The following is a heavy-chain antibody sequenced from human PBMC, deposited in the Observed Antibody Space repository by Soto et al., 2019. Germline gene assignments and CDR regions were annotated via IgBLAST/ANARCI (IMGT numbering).Heavy chain of an antibody. J-gene: IGHJ4*02. CDR2: IIPIFGTA. CDR1: GGTFSSYA. CDR3: ARGISDSSGYFGY. V-gene: IGHV1-69*13. D-gene: IGHD3-22*01. Sequence: SVKVSCKASGGTFSSYAISWGRQAPGQGLEWMGGIIPIFGTANYAQKFQGRVTITADESTSTAYMELSSLRSEDTAVYYCARGISDSSGYFGYWGQGTLVPVSS.